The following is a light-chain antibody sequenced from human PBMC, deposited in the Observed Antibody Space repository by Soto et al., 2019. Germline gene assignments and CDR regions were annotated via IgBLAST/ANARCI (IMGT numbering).Light chain of an antibody. CDR3: QQYGSSPLT. CDR2: GAS. Sequence: EIVLTQSPCTLSSSPGERATLSCRASQSVSSSYLSWYQQKPGQAPRLLIYGASSWATGIPERFSGSGSGTDFTLTISRLEPEDFAVYYCQQYGSSPLTFGQGTKVEIK. J-gene: IGKJ1*01. CDR1: QSVSSSY. V-gene: IGKV3-20*01.